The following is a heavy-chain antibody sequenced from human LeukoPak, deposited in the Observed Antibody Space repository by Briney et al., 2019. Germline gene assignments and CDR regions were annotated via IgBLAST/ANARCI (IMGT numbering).Heavy chain of an antibody. Sequence: KPSETLSLTCTVSGGSISSYYWSWIRQPAGKGLEWIGRIYTSGSTNYNPSLKSRVTMSLDTSKNQFSLTLSSVTAADTAVYYCARFSSSTWAFDFWGQGTLLTVSS. CDR3: ARFSSSTWAFDF. CDR2: IYTSGST. V-gene: IGHV4-4*07. D-gene: IGHD6-13*01. CDR1: GGSISSYY. J-gene: IGHJ4*02.